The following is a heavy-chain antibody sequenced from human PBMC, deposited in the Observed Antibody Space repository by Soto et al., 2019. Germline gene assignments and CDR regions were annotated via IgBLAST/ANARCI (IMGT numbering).Heavy chain of an antibody. CDR1: GYTFTSYA. D-gene: IGHD3-10*01. V-gene: IGHV1-3*01. CDR2: INAGNGNT. Sequence: QVQLVQSGAEVKKPGASVKVSCKASGYTFTSYAMHWVRQAPGLRLEWMGWINAGNGNTKYSQKFQGRVTITRDTSASTAYMELSSLRSEDTAVYYCARENYYGSGLPYYFDYWGQGTLVTVSS. CDR3: ARENYYGSGLPYYFDY. J-gene: IGHJ4*02.